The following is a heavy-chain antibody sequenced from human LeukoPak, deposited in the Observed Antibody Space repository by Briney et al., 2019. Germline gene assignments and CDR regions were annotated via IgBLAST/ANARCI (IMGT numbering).Heavy chain of an antibody. V-gene: IGHV1-8*01. CDR3: ARGSKYYDFWSGDPPNWFDP. D-gene: IGHD3-3*01. J-gene: IGHJ5*02. Sequence: RASVKVSCKASGYTFTSYDINWVRQATGQGLEWMGWMNPNSGNTGYAQKFQGRVTITADESTSTAYMELSSLRSEDTAVYYCARGSKYYDFWSGDPPNWFDPWGQGTLVTVSS. CDR1: GYTFTSYD. CDR2: MNPNSGNT.